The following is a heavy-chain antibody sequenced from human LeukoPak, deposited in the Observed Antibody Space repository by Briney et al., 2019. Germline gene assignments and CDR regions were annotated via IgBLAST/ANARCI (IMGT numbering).Heavy chain of an antibody. Sequence: GESLKISCKGSGYSFTSYWIGWVRQMPGKGLEWMGIIYPGDSETRYSPSFQGQVTMSADKSLNTAYLQWGRLKASDTAMYYCARRRVEGVTVVVAPPNAAFDIWGQGTVVTVSS. CDR2: IYPGDSET. D-gene: IGHD2-15*01. CDR3: ARRRVEGVTVVVAPPNAAFDI. CDR1: GYSFTSYW. V-gene: IGHV5-51*01. J-gene: IGHJ3*02.